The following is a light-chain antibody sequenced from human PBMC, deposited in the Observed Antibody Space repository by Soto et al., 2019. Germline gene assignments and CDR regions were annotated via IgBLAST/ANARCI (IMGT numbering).Light chain of an antibody. CDR3: MQSLQTPPWT. CDR1: QSLLQTNGYTY. CDR2: LTS. Sequence: DIVMTQSPLSLPVTPGEPASISCRSSQSLLQTNGYTYLDWYLQKPGQSPQLLIYLTSIRASGVPDRFSGSGSGTEFTLKISKVEAEDVGVYYRMQSLQTPPWTFGPGTKVEFK. V-gene: IGKV2-28*01. J-gene: IGKJ1*01.